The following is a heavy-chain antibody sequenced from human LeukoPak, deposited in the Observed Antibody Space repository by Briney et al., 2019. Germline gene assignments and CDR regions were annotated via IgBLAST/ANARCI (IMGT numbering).Heavy chain of an antibody. CDR3: ARIGAGVNFDY. CDR2: IYYSGSI. Sequence: SETLSPTCTVSGGSISSSSYYWGWVRQPPGKGLEWIGSIYYSGSIYYNPSLQSRVTISVDTSKNQFSLKLSSVTAADTAVYYCARIGAGVNFDYWGQGTLVTVSS. D-gene: IGHD2-8*01. J-gene: IGHJ4*02. CDR1: GGSISSSSYY. V-gene: IGHV4-39*01.